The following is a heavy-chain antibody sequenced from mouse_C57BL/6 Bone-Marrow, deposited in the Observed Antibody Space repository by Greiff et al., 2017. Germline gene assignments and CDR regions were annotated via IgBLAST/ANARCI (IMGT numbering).Heavy chain of an antibody. V-gene: IGHV1-81*01. D-gene: IGHD1-1*01. CDR1: GYTFTSYG. CDR3: ARSYGSSPWFAY. J-gene: IGHJ3*01. CDR2: IYPRSGHT. Sequence: QVQLKQSGAELARPGASVKLSCKASGYTFTSYGISWVKQRTGQGLEWIGEIYPRSGHTYYNAKFKGKATLPADKSSSTAYMELRSLTSEDSAVYFCARSYGSSPWFAYWGQGTLVTVSA.